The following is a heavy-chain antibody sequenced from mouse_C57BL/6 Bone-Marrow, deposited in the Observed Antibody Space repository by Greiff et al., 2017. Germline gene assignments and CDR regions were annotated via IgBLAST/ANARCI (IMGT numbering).Heavy chain of an antibody. CDR1: GFNIKNTY. D-gene: IGHD2-4*01. V-gene: IGHV14-3*01. Sequence: VQLKESVAELVRPGASVKLSCTASGFNIKNTYMHWVKQRPEQGLEWIGRIDPANGNTKYAPKFQGKATITADTSSNTAYLQLSSLTSEDTAIYYCARRGIYYDYDCCCDYWGQGTTLTVSS. CDR2: IDPANGNT. J-gene: IGHJ2*01. CDR3: ARRGIYYDYDCCCDY.